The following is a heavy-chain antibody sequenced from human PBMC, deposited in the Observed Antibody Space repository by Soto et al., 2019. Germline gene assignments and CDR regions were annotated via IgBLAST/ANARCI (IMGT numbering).Heavy chain of an antibody. J-gene: IGHJ4*02. CDR1: GFTFSSYW. D-gene: IGHD3-10*01. CDR3: ARGAIVHYYNDY. V-gene: IGHV3-74*01. Sequence: EVQLVESGGGLVQSGGSLRLSCAASGFTFSSYWMHWVRQAPGKGLVWVSRIKGDGISTNYADSVKGRFTISRDNAKDTVFLQMNGLSADDTAVYYCARGAIVHYYNDYWGQGTLVPLSS. CDR2: IKGDGIST.